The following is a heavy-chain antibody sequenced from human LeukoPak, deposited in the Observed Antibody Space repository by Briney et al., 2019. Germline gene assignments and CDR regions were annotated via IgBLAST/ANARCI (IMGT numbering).Heavy chain of an antibody. CDR2: INHSGST. Sequence: SETLSLTCAVYGGSFSGYYWSWIRQPPGKGLEWIGEINHSGSTNYNPSLKSRVTISVDTSKNQFSLKLSSVTAADTAVYYCARAFITMVRGVSHFDYWGHGTLVTVSS. D-gene: IGHD3-10*01. CDR1: GGSFSGYY. CDR3: ARAFITMVRGVSHFDY. J-gene: IGHJ4*01. V-gene: IGHV4-34*01.